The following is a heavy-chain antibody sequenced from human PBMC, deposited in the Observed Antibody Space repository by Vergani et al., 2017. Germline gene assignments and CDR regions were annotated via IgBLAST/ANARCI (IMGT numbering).Heavy chain of an antibody. V-gene: IGHV4-30-4*08. CDR3: ARVGVVRGVSYYYSYYGMDV. Sequence: QVQLQESGPGLVKPSQDLSLTCTVSGGSISSGDYYWSWIRQPPGEGLEWFGYIYYSGSTYYNPSLKSRVTISVDTFKNQFSLKLSSVTAADTAVYYCARVGVVRGVSYYYSYYGMDVWGQGTTVTVSS. J-gene: IGHJ6*02. D-gene: IGHD3-10*01. CDR2: IYYSGST. CDR1: GGSISSGDYY.